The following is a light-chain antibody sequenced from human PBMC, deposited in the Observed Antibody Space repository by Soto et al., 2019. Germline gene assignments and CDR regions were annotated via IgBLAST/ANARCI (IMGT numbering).Light chain of an antibody. Sequence: QSVLTQPPSASGTPGQRVTISCTGTSSDVGGYNYVSWYQQHPGKAPKLMIYDVSKRPSGVPDRFSGSKSGNTASLTISGLQAEDEADYYCCSYAGSYTHYVFGTGTKVTVL. J-gene: IGLJ1*01. CDR1: SSDVGGYNY. V-gene: IGLV2-11*01. CDR3: CSYAGSYTHYV. CDR2: DVS.